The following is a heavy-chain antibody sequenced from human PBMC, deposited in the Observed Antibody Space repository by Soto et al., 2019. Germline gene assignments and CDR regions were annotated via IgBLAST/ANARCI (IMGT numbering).Heavy chain of an antibody. CDR2: IYYSGST. CDR1: GGSISSGDYY. CDR3: ARGGYYDSSGYDGHYYYYGMDV. V-gene: IGHV4-30-4*01. D-gene: IGHD3-22*01. J-gene: IGHJ6*02. Sequence: SETLSLTCTVSGGSISSGDYYWSWIRQPPGKGLEWIGYIYYSGSTYYNPSLKSRVTISVDTSKNQFSLKLSSVTAADTAVYYCARGGYYDSSGYDGHYYYYGMDVWGQGTTVTVSS.